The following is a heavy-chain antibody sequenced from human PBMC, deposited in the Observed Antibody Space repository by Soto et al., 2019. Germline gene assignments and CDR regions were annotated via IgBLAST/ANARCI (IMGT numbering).Heavy chain of an antibody. V-gene: IGHV1-46*01. Sequence: QVQLVQSGAEVKKPGASVKVSCTASGYIFTSYYVHWVRQAPGQGLEWMGVINPTGGGTTYAQKFQGRVTMTRDTSTTTVHMEVRSLRSDDTAMYYCARDPSGYFSGSDYYSGGFDHWGQGTLVTVSS. CDR1: GYIFTSYY. CDR3: ARDPSGYFSGSDYYSGGFDH. J-gene: IGHJ4*02. D-gene: IGHD2-15*01. CDR2: INPTGGGT.